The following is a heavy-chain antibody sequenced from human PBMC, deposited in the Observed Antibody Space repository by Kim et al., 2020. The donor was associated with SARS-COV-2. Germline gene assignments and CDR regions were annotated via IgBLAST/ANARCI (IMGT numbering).Heavy chain of an antibody. CDR3: AKDSSGTVTTRDAP. CDR2: ISYDGSNK. V-gene: IGHV3-30*18. CDR1: GFTFSSYG. J-gene: IGHJ5*02. D-gene: IGHD4-17*01. Sequence: GGSLRLSCAASGFTFSSYGMHWVRQAPGKGLEWVAVISYDGSNKYYADSVKGRFTISRDNSKNTLYLQMNSLRAEDTAVYYCAKDSSGTVTTRDAPWGQGTLVTVSS.